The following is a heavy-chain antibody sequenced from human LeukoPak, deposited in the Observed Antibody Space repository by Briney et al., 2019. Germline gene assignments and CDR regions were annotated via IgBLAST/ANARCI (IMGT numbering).Heavy chain of an antibody. Sequence: GGSLRLSCAASGFTLGSYCMQWARQAPGKGLEWVAFISYDGSNESFGDSVKGRFTISRDNSNNTLYLQMKSLRAEDTGVYYCARGNREDVYWAVPAVEFDYWGQGTLVTVPS. CDR3: ARGNREDVYWAVPAVEFDY. CDR2: ISYDGSNE. V-gene: IGHV3-33*05. CDR1: GFTLGSYC. D-gene: IGHD2-2*01. J-gene: IGHJ4*02.